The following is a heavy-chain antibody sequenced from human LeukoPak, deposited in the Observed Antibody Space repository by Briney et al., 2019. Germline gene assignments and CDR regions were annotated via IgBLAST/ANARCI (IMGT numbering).Heavy chain of an antibody. CDR2: IYTSGST. Sequence: SETLSLTCTVSGGSISSYYWSWIRQPAGKGLVWIGRIYTSGSTNYNPSLKSRVTMSVDTSKNQFSLKLSSVTAADTAVYYCARVAYCSSTSCYTGEDYFDYWGQGTLVTVSS. D-gene: IGHD2-2*02. CDR1: GGSISSYY. V-gene: IGHV4-4*07. J-gene: IGHJ4*02. CDR3: ARVAYCSSTSCYTGEDYFDY.